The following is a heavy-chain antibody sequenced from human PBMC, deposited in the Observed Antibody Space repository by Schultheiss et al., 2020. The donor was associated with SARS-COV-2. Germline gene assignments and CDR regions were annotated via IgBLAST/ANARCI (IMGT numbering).Heavy chain of an antibody. V-gene: IGHV4-31*03. D-gene: IGHD5-18*01. J-gene: IGHJ4*02. CDR3: ARLSGGYSYGADY. Sequence: SETLSLTCTVSGDSISSGGYYWSWIRQHPGKALEWIGYIYYSGRTYYNPSLKSRVTISVDTSKNQFSLKLSSVTAADTAVYYCARLSGGYSYGADYWGQGTLVTVSS. CDR1: GDSISSGGYY. CDR2: IYYSGRT.